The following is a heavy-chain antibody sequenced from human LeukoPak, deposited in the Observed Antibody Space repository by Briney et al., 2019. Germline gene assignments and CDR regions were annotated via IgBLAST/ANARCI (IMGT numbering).Heavy chain of an antibody. V-gene: IGHV4-34*01. CDR3: ARGRLATVVTPSISADFDY. CDR1: GGSFSNFY. CDR2: SNRRGRT. J-gene: IGHJ4*02. Sequence: SETLSLTCAVFGGSFSNFYWTWIRQPPGNGFGMNWQSNRRGRTHYNPSLKSRVSISVDTSRNQVSLKLTSVTAADTAVYYCARGRLATVVTPSISADFDYWGQGTLVTVSS. D-gene: IGHD4-23*01.